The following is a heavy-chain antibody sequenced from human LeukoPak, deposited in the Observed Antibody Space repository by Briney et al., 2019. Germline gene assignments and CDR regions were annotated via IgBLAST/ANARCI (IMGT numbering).Heavy chain of an antibody. J-gene: IGHJ4*02. Sequence: GGSLRLSCAASGFTVSSNYMYWVRQAPGKGLEWVSVIHSGGSTYYADSVKGRFTISRDNSKNTVYLQMDSLRAEDTAVYYCARDRADGYNYGDYFDNWGQGALVTVSS. V-gene: IGHV3-66*01. CDR3: ARDRADGYNYGDYFDN. CDR1: GFTVSSNY. CDR2: IHSGGST. D-gene: IGHD5-18*01.